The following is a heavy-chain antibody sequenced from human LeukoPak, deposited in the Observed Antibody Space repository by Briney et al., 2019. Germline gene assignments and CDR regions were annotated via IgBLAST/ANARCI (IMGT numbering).Heavy chain of an antibody. J-gene: IGHJ3*02. CDR2: IYYSGST. V-gene: IGHV4-59*01. CDR3: ARHRGCSSTSCSDAFDI. D-gene: IGHD2-2*01. CDR1: GGSISSYY. Sequence: KPSETLSLTCTVSGGSISSYYWSWLRQPPGKGLEWIGYIYYSGSTNYNPSLKSRVPISVDTSKNQFSLKLSSVTAADAAVYYCARHRGCSSTSCSDAFDIWGPGTRVTVSS.